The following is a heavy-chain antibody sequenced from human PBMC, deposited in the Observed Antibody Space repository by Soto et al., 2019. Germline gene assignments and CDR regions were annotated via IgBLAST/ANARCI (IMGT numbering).Heavy chain of an antibody. CDR1: GFTFSSYA. CDR3: ARVVGEDGDYFDY. J-gene: IGHJ4*02. CDR2: ISYDGSNK. V-gene: IGHV3-30-3*01. Sequence: GGSLRLSCAASGFTFSSYAMHWVRQAPGKGLEWVAVISYDGSNKYYADSVKGRFTISRDNSKNTLYLQMNSLKAEDTAVYYCARVVGEDGDYFDYWGQGTLVTVSS. D-gene: IGHD3-10*01.